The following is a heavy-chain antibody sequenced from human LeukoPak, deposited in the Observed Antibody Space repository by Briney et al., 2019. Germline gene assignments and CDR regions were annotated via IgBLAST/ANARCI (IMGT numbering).Heavy chain of an antibody. CDR2: IDPKNGGT. V-gene: IGHV1-2*02. Sequence: ASVKVSCKASGDTFTDYYIHWVRQAPGQGLEWMGWIDPKNGGTKSAQKFRGRVTMTRETSIRTAYMELSRLRSDDTAEYYCVGGGISGSGSYWGQGALVIVSS. J-gene: IGHJ4*02. CDR3: VGGGISGSGSY. CDR1: GDTFTDYY. D-gene: IGHD1-26*01.